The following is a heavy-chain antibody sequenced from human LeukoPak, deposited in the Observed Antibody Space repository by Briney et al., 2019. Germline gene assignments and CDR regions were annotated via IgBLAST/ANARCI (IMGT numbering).Heavy chain of an antibody. CDR1: GFIVSDNY. D-gene: IGHD3-16*01. V-gene: IGHV3-53*01. CDR3: ARSPQGGSYAFDY. CDR2: MYNGGDT. J-gene: IGHJ4*02. Sequence: GGSLRLSCAASGFIVSDNYMTWVRQAPGKGLEWVSVMYNGGDTYYADSVKGRFTISRDISRNTVFLQMNSLRVEDTAVYYCARSPQGGSYAFDYWGQGTLVSVSS.